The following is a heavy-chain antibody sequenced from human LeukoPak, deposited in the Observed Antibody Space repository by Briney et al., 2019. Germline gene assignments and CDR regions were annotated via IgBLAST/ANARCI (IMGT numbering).Heavy chain of an antibody. Sequence: SETLSLTCTVSGYSISSGYYWGWIRQPPGKGLEWIGSIYYSGSTYYNPSLKSRVTISVDTSKNQFSLKLSSVTAADTAVYYCARDRWLRRSFDPWGQGTLVTVSS. CDR1: GYSISSGYY. CDR2: IYYSGST. D-gene: IGHD5-12*01. V-gene: IGHV4-38-2*02. J-gene: IGHJ5*02. CDR3: ARDRWLRRSFDP.